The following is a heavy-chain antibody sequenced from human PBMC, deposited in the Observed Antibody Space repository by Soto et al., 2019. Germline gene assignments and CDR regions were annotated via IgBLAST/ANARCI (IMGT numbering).Heavy chain of an antibody. Sequence: QVQLQESGPGLVKPSQTLSLTCTVSGGSISTGGYYWTWIRQHPGKGLEWIGYIYYSGSTYSTPSRKSRVTISVDTSKNQFALKLSSVTAADTAVYYCARGLSVTLFDNWGQGTLVTVSS. J-gene: IGHJ4*02. CDR3: ARGLSVTLFDN. CDR2: IYYSGST. D-gene: IGHD4-17*01. V-gene: IGHV4-31*03. CDR1: GGSISTGGYY.